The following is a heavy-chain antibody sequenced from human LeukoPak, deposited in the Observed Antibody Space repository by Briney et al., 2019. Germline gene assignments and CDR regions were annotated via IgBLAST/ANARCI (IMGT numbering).Heavy chain of an antibody. J-gene: IGHJ3*02. CDR3: AREGYEPDAFDI. V-gene: IGHV1-46*01. Sequence: ASVKLSCKASGYTFTSYYMHWVRQAPGQGLEWMGIINPSGGSTSYAQKFQGRDTMTRDMSTSTVYMELSSLRSEDTAVYYCAREGYEPDAFDIWGQGTMVTVSS. CDR2: INPSGGST. CDR1: GYTFTSYY. D-gene: IGHD2-15*01.